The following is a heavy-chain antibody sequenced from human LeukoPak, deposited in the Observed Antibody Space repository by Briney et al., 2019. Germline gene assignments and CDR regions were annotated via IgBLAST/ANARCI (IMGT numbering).Heavy chain of an antibody. Sequence: GGSLRLSCAASGFTFNSYAMSWVHQAPGKGLEWVSIISGSGGRTYYADSVQGRFTFSRDNSKNTLYLQMNSLRAEDTAEYYCAKGASGYSYGDYWGQGTLVTVSS. CDR2: ISGSGGRT. V-gene: IGHV3-23*01. CDR1: GFTFNSYA. D-gene: IGHD5-18*01. J-gene: IGHJ4*02. CDR3: AKGASGYSYGDY.